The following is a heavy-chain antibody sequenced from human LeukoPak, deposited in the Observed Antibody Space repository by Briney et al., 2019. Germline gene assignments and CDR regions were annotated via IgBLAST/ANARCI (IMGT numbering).Heavy chain of an antibody. V-gene: IGHV3-21*01. J-gene: IGHJ4*02. Sequence: GGSLRLSCAASGFTFSSYSMNWVRQAPGKGLEWVSSISSSSSYIYYADSVKGRFTIYRDNAKNSLYLQMNSLRAEDTAVYYCARDRRGSVDYWGQGTLVTVST. D-gene: IGHD3-10*01. CDR3: ARDRRGSVDY. CDR1: GFTFSSYS. CDR2: ISSSSSYI.